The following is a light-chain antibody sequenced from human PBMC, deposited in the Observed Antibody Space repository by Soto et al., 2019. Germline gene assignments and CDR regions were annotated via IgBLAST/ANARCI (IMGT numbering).Light chain of an antibody. CDR1: QRLNSR. V-gene: IGKV1-5*01. Sequence: DIQLTQSPSTLSASVGDRVTLTCRASQRLNSRLAWYQQRPGKAPKLLIYDASTLESGVPSRFSGSGSGTEVTHTINNLQPDDLATYICQQYKSYSTFGQGTKVEIK. J-gene: IGKJ1*01. CDR3: QQYKSYST. CDR2: DAS.